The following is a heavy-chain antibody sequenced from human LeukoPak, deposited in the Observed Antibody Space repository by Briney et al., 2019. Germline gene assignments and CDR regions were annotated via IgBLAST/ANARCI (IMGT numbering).Heavy chain of an antibody. CDR2: INHSGGT. D-gene: IGHD3-22*01. CDR3: ARGRPPYDYYDSSGYYYPLYYFDY. CDR1: GGSFSGYY. J-gene: IGHJ4*02. V-gene: IGHV4-34*01. Sequence: SETLSLTCAVYGGSFSGYYWSWIRQPPGKGLEWIGEINHSGGTNYNPSLKSRVTISVDTSKNQFSLKLSSVTAADTAVYYCARGRPPYDYYDSSGYYYPLYYFDYWGQGTLVTVSS.